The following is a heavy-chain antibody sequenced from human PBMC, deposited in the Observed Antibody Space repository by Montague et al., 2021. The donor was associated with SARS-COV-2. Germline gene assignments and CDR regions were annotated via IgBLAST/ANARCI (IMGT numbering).Heavy chain of an antibody. Sequence: SETLSLTCTVSGGSISSGGYYWDWIRQPPGMGLEWIGTIYYSGSTDYNPSLKSRVTISVDTSRNQFSLKVSSVTAADTAVYYCATTGGPTRVARPFDYWGQGTPVTVSS. CDR2: IYYSGST. CDR3: ATTGGPTRVARPFDY. D-gene: IGHD6-6*01. J-gene: IGHJ4*02. V-gene: IGHV4-39*01. CDR1: GGSISSGGYY.